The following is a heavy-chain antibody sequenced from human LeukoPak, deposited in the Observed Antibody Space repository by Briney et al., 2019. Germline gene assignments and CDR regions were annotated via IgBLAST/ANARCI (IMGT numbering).Heavy chain of an antibody. CDR2: ISGSGGST. D-gene: IGHD5-12*01. J-gene: IGHJ4*02. Sequence: GGSLRLSCAASGFTFSSYAMSWVRQAPGKGLEWVSAISGSGGSTYYADSVKGRFTISRDNSKNTLYLQMNSLRAEDTAVYYCAMDSGYDHLFDYWGQGTLVTVSS. CDR3: AMDSGYDHLFDY. CDR1: GFTFSSYA. V-gene: IGHV3-23*01.